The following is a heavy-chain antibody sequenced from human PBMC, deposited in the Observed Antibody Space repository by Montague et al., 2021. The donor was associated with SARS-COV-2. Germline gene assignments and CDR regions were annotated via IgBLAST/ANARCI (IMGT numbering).Heavy chain of an antibody. CDR2: VYPSGST. J-gene: IGHJ6*02. V-gene: IGHV4-61*02. CDR1: GASVSTGHYY. CDR3: ARVRGAALYFGEVGYYGMVV. D-gene: IGHD3-10*01. Sequence: TLSLTCTVSGASVSTGHYYWSWIRQPAGKGLEWIGRVYPSGSTNYNPSLKSRVSISVDTSKNQISLKLSSVTAADTAVYYCARVRGAALYFGEVGYYGMVVWGQGTTVTVSS.